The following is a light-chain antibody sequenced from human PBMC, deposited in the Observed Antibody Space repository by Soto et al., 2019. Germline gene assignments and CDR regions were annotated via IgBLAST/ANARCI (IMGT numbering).Light chain of an antibody. V-gene: IGKV3-20*01. CDR1: QSVGDTY. J-gene: IGKJ1*01. CDR2: STS. Sequence: EIVMTQSPASLSVSPGESVTLSCRASQSVGDTYLAWYQQKPGQAPRLLMYSTSNRATGIPDRFSGSGSGTDFTLTISRLEPEDFAVYYCQQYGSSGTFGQGTKVDIK. CDR3: QQYGSSGT.